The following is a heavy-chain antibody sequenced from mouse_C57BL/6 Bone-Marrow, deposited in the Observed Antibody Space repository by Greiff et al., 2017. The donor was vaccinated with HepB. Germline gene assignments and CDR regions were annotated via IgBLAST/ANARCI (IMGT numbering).Heavy chain of an antibody. CDR2: IDPENGDT. J-gene: IGHJ4*01. D-gene: IGHD1-1*01. CDR1: GFNIKDDY. Sequence: EVQLQQSGAELVRPGASVKLSCTASGFNIKDDYMHWVKQWPEQGLEWIGWIDPENGDTEYASKFQGKATITADTSSNTAYLQLSSLTSEDTAVYYCTTGYYGSSYAMDYWGQGTSVTVSS. V-gene: IGHV14-4*01. CDR3: TTGYYGSSYAMDY.